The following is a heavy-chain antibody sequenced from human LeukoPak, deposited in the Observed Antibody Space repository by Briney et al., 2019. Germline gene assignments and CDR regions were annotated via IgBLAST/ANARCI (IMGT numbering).Heavy chain of an antibody. D-gene: IGHD1-1*01. Sequence: GGSLRLSCAASAFTLSGYWMHWVRQAPGKGLVWVSRINNDGTGTIYADSVKGRFTISRDNAKNTLYLQMNSLRAEDTAVYYCARDQSGTTLDYWGQGTLVTVSS. CDR1: AFTLSGYW. J-gene: IGHJ4*02. CDR3: ARDQSGTTLDY. V-gene: IGHV3-74*01. CDR2: INNDGTGT.